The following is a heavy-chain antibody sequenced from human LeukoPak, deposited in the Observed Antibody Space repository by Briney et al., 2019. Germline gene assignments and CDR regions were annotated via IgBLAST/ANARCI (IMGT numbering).Heavy chain of an antibody. CDR1: GFTFDDYA. D-gene: IGHD2-21*02. J-gene: IGHJ4*02. Sequence: GRSLRLSCAASGFTFDDYAMPWVRQAPGKGLEWVSGISWNSGSIGYVDSVKGRFTVSRDNAKNSLYLQMNSLRAEDTAVYYCARDPPVTARDWGQGTLVTVSS. CDR2: ISWNSGSI. V-gene: IGHV3-9*01. CDR3: ARDPPVTARD.